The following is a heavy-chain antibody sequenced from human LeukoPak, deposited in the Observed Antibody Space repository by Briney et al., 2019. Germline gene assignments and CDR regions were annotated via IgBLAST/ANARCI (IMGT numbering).Heavy chain of an antibody. J-gene: IGHJ4*02. Sequence: GGSLRPSCAASGFTVSSNYMSWVRQAPGKGLEWVSVIYSGGSTYCADSVKGRFTISRDNSKNTLYLQMNSLRAEDTAVYYCARVSGSYFDAFDYWGQGTLVTVSS. CDR1: GFTVSSNY. V-gene: IGHV3-66*01. CDR3: ARVSGSYFDAFDY. CDR2: IYSGGST. D-gene: IGHD1-26*01.